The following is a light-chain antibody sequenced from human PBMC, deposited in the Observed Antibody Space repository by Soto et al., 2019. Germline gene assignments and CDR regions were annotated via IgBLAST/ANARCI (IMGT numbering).Light chain of an antibody. CDR1: RSVSISY. V-gene: IGKV3-20*01. Sequence: EIVLTQSPDTLSLSPGERATLSCRASRSVSISYLAWYQQKPGQAPRLLIYGTSSRATGIPDRFSGSGSGTDFTLTISRLEPEDFAVYYCQQYGSSPRTFGQGTKVEIK. J-gene: IGKJ1*01. CDR3: QQYGSSPRT. CDR2: GTS.